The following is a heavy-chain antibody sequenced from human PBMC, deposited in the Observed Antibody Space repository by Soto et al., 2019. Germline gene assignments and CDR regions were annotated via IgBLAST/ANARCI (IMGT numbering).Heavy chain of an antibody. CDR1: GFTFSSYA. Sequence: PGGSLRLSCAASGFTFSSYAMSWVRQAPGKGLEWVSAISGSGGSTYYADSVKGRFTISRDNSKNTLYLQMNSLRAEDTAVYYWSQAPPTFPKPFDYWGQGTLVTVSS. CDR2: ISGSGGST. V-gene: IGHV3-23*01. CDR3: SQAPPTFPKPFDY. J-gene: IGHJ4*02.